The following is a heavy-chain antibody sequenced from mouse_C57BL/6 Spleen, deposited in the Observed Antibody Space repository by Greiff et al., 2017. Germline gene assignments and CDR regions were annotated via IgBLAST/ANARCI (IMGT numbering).Heavy chain of an antibody. CDR3: ARERERESFPFNSMDY. CDR1: GFSLTSYG. J-gene: IGHJ4*01. V-gene: IGHV2-2*01. Sequence: VHLVESGPGLVQPSQSLSITCTVSGFSLTSYGVHWVRQSPGKGLEWLGVIWSGGSTDYNAAFISRLSISKDNSKSQVFFKMNSLQADDTAIYYCARERERESFPFNSMDYWGQGTSVTVSS. CDR2: IWSGGST. D-gene: IGHD4-1*02.